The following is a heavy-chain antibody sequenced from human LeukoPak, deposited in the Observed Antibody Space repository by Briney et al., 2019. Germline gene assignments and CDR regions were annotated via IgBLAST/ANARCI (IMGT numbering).Heavy chain of an antibody. D-gene: IGHD3-22*01. V-gene: IGHV4-39*07. CDR1: GGSISSSSYY. CDR3: ARASYYYDSSGYPHAPYDY. J-gene: IGHJ4*02. CDR2: IYYSGST. Sequence: PSETLSLTCTVSGGSISSSSYYWGWIRQPPGKGLEWIGSIYYSGSTYYNPSLKSRVTISVDTSKNQFSLKLSSVTAADTAVYYCARASYYYDSSGYPHAPYDYWGQGTLVTVSS.